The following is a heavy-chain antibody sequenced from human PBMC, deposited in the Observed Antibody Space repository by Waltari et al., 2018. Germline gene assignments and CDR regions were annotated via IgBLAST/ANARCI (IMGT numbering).Heavy chain of an antibody. CDR1: GFTFRNYE. J-gene: IGHJ4*01. D-gene: IGHD1-26*01. V-gene: IGHV3-48*03. CDR2: ISSGASTI. CDR3: ARGEGGANEY. Sequence: EVQLVESGGGLVQPGGSLRLVCAASGFTFRNYEMNWVRQAPGKGLEWVSYISSGASTIFYADSVKGRFTISRDNAKNSVYLEMNSLRADDTAIYYCARGEGGANEYWGQGTLVTVSS.